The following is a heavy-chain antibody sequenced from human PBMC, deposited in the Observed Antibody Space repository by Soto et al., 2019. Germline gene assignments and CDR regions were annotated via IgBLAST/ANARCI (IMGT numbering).Heavy chain of an antibody. V-gene: IGHV3-30*18. CDR2: ISYDGSNK. J-gene: IGHJ6*02. CDR3: AKDIALHNYDYCGMDV. CDR1: GFTFSSYG. Sequence: QVQLVESGGGVVQPGRSLRLSCAASGFTFSSYGMHWVRQAPGKGLEWVAVISYDGSNKYYADSVKGRFTISRDNSKNTLYLQMNRLRAEDTAVYYCAKDIALHNYDYCGMDVWGQGTTVTVPS. D-gene: IGHD1-26*01.